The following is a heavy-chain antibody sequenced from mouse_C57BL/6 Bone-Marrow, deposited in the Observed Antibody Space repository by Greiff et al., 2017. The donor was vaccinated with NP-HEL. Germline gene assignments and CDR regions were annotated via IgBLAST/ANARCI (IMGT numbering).Heavy chain of an antibody. CDR2: ISNGGGST. J-gene: IGHJ4*01. V-gene: IGHV5-12*01. Sequence: VKLMESGGGLVQPGGSLKLSCAASGFTFSDYYMYWVRQTPEKRLEWVAYISNGGGSTYYPDTVKGRFTISRDNAKNTLYLQMSRLKSEDTAMYYCARHERVEDAMDYWGQGTSVTVSS. D-gene: IGHD1-1*01. CDR1: GFTFSDYY. CDR3: ARHERVEDAMDY.